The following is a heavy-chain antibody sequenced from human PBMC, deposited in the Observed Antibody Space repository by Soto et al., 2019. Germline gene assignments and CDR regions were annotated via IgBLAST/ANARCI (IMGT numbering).Heavy chain of an antibody. CDR2: IFYSGYT. D-gene: IGHD5-12*01. V-gene: IGHV4-59*01. CDR1: GGSINSDY. Sequence: ETLSLTCTVSGGSINSDYWSWIRQPPGKGLEWIGYIFYSGYTKCDPSLKSRVTITVHTSKNQFSLTLSSVTAADTAVYYCARGVATNEFDSWGQGTLVTVYS. CDR3: ARGVATNEFDS. J-gene: IGHJ4*02.